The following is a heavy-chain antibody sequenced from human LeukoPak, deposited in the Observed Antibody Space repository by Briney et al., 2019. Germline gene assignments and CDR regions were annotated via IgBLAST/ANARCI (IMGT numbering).Heavy chain of an antibody. J-gene: IGHJ6*02. CDR1: GFTFSSYA. CDR2: ISGSGGST. Sequence: GGSLRLSCAASGFTFSSYAMSWVRQAPGKGLEWVSAISGSGGSTYYADSVKGRFTISRDNSKNTLYLQMNSLRAEDTAVYYCAKVTVVVPAPSYGMDVWGQGTTDTVSS. V-gene: IGHV3-23*01. CDR3: AKVTVVVPAPSYGMDV. D-gene: IGHD2-2*01.